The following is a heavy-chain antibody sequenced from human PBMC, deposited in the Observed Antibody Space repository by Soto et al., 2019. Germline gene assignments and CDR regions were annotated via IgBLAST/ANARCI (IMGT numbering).Heavy chain of an antibody. J-gene: IGHJ4*02. Sequence: PSETLSLTCAVSGGSISSGGYSWSWIRQPPGKGLEWIGYIYHSGSTYYNSSLKSRVTISVDRSKNQFSLYLQMNGLRTEDTALYYCARSEYSSSYYFDYWGQGTLVTVSS. D-gene: IGHD6-6*01. CDR2: IYHSGST. V-gene: IGHV4-30-2*01. CDR3: ARSEYSSSYYFDY. CDR1: GGSISSGGYS.